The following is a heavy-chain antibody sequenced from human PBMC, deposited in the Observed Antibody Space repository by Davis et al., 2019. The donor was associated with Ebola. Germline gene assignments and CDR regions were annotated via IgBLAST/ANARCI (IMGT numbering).Heavy chain of an antibody. CDR2: ISSSSSYI. CDR3: ARGTDWNYDFSN. Sequence: GESLKISCAASGFTFSSYSMNWVRQAPGKGLEWVSSISSSSSYIYYADSVKGRFTISRDNAKNSLYLQMNSLRAEDTAVYYCARGTDWNYDFSNWGQGTLVTVSS. J-gene: IGHJ4*02. D-gene: IGHD1-7*01. V-gene: IGHV3-21*01. CDR1: GFTFSSYS.